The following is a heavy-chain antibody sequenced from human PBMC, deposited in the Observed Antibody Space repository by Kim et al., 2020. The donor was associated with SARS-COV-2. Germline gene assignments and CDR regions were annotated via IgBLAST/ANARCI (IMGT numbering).Heavy chain of an antibody. D-gene: IGHD3-22*01. V-gene: IGHV4-39*01. J-gene: IGHJ4*02. CDR1: GGSISSSSYY. Sequence: SETLSLTCTVSGGSISSSSYYWGWIRQPPGKGLEWIGSIYYSGSTYYNPSLKSRVTISVDTSKNQFSLKLSSVTAADTAVYYCARVTRGNYYVSSGYYYADYWGQGTLGTVSS. CDR2: IYYSGST. CDR3: ARVTRGNYYVSSGYYYADY.